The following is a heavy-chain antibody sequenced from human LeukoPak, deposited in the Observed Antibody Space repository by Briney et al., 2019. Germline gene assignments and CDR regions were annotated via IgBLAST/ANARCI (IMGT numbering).Heavy chain of an antibody. V-gene: IGHV3-53*01. CDR2: IYSGGST. Sequence: GGSLRLSCAASGFTVSSNYMSWVRQAPGKGLEWVSVIYSGGSTSYADSVKGRFTISRDNSKNTLYRQMNSLRAEDTAVYYCARMLGGGYTGLFDCWGQGTLVTVSS. CDR3: ARMLGGGYTGLFDC. CDR1: GFTVSSNY. J-gene: IGHJ4*02. D-gene: IGHD3-10*02.